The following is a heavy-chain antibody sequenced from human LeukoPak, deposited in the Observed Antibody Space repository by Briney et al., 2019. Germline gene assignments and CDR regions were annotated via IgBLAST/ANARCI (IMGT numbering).Heavy chain of an antibody. CDR2: ISGSGGAA. J-gene: IGHJ4*02. Sequence: PGGSLRLSCAGSGFTFSSYAMSWVRQAPGRGGEWVSAISGSGGAAYYDHSVKGRFTIYRDNSKNPLYLQMTSLSAEDTAIYYCAQDSMVRGDDDLDYWGQGNLITVTS. V-gene: IGHV3-23*01. CDR1: GFTFSSYA. D-gene: IGHD3-10*01. CDR3: AQDSMVRGDDDLDY.